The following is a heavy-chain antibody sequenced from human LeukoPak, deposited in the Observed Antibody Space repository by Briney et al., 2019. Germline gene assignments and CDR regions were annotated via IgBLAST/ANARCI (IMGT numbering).Heavy chain of an antibody. CDR3: AGSRYCSSTSCYTYFDY. CDR2: ISGSGGST. Sequence: GGSLRLSCAASGFTFSSYAMSWVRQAPGKGLEWVSAISGSGGSTYYADSVKGRFTISRDNSKNTLYLQMNSLRAEDTAVYYCAGSRYCSSTSCYTYFDYWGQGTLVTVSS. V-gene: IGHV3-23*01. J-gene: IGHJ4*02. CDR1: GFTFSSYA. D-gene: IGHD2-2*02.